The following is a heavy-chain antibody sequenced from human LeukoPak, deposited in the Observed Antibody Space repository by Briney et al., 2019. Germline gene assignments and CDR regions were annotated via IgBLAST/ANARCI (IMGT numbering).Heavy chain of an antibody. Sequence: VASVKVPCKASGYTFTEHFIHWVRQAPGQGLQYMGWIHPASANTVYAQMFHGRVTLTRDTPATTTYMELSGLRSDDTAVYYCARDLRPANLWGQGTLVTVSS. CDR2: IHPASANT. CDR1: GYTFTEHF. V-gene: IGHV1-2*02. D-gene: IGHD1-7*01. J-gene: IGHJ4*02. CDR3: ARDLRPANL.